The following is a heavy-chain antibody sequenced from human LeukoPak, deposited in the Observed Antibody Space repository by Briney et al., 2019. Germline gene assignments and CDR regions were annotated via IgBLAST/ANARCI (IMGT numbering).Heavy chain of an antibody. D-gene: IGHD6-25*01. V-gene: IGHV4-39*01. CDR3: ARRAASKTFDY. CDR1: GGSISSRSYY. CDR2: IYYSGST. J-gene: IGHJ4*02. Sequence: SETLSLTCTVSGGSISSRSYYWGWIRQPPGKGLECIGTIYYSGSTYYNPSLKSRVTISVDTSKNQFSLNLSSVTAADTAVYYCARRAASKTFDYWGQGTLVTVSS.